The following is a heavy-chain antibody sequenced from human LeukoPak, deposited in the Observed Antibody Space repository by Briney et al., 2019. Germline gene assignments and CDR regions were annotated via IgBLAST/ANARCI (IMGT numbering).Heavy chain of an antibody. CDR2: ISSGGTYK. V-gene: IGHV3-21*01. D-gene: IGHD3-22*01. CDR1: GFTFSSNA. Sequence: PGGTLRLSCAASGFTFSSNAMNWVRQAPGKGLEWVSSISSGGTYKYYADSVKGRFTISRDNAQNSLYLQMNSLKPEDTAVYYCASSNEFYYDTSTYVDYWGQGTLVTVSS. J-gene: IGHJ4*02. CDR3: ASSNEFYYDTSTYVDY.